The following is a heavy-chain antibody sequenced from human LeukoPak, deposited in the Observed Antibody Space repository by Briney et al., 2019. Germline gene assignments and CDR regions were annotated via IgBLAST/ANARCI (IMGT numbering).Heavy chain of an antibody. CDR3: ARLRSYYDILTGYTYYFDY. D-gene: IGHD3-9*01. CDR1: GGSISSSSYY. V-gene: IGHV4-39*01. J-gene: IGHJ4*02. Sequence: KPSETLSLTCTVSGGSISSSSYYWGWIRQPPGKGLEWIGSIYYSGSTYYNPSLKSRVTISVDTSKNQFSLKLSSVTAADTAVYYCARLRSYYDILTGYTYYFDYWGQGTLVTVSS. CDR2: IYYSGST.